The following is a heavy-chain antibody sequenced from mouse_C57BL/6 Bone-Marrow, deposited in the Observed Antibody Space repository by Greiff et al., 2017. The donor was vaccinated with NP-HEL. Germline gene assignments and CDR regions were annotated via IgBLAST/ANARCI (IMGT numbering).Heavy chain of an antibody. CDR3: ATEPYPGYGKRGYFDV. CDR2: IWSGGST. V-gene: IGHV2-2*01. D-gene: IGHD2-1*01. Sequence: VKLVESGPGLVQPSQSLSITCTVSGFSFTSYGVHWVRQSPGKGLEWLGVIWSGGSTDYNAAFISRLSISKDNSKSQVFFKMNSLQADDTAIYYCATEPYPGYGKRGYFDVWGTGTTVTVSS. J-gene: IGHJ1*03. CDR1: GFSFTSYG.